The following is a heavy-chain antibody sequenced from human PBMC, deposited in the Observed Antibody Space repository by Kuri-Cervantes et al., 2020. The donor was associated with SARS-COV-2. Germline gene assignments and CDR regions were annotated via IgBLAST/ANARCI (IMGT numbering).Heavy chain of an antibody. J-gene: IGHJ4*02. V-gene: IGHV3-30*02. Sequence: LSLTCAASGFTFSSYWMSWVRQAPGKGLEWVAFIRYDGSNKYYADSVKGRFTISRDNSKNTLYLQMNSLRAEDTAVYYCAKDPSTPYWGQGTLVTVSS. CDR3: AKDPSTPY. D-gene: IGHD2/OR15-2a*01. CDR2: IRYDGSNK. CDR1: GFTFSSYW.